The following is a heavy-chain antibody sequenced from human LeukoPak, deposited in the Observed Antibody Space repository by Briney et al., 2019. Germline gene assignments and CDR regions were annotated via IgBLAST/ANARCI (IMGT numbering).Heavy chain of an antibody. J-gene: IGHJ4*02. D-gene: IGHD1-1*01. V-gene: IGHV3-7*01. Sequence: PGGSLRLSCAASAFTFSNYWMSLVRQAPGKGLEWVANIRQDGSEKYYVDSMRGRFTISRDNAKNSLYLQMSSLRAEDTAVYYCARSTAGLDYWGQGTLVTVSS. CDR3: ARSTAGLDY. CDR2: IRQDGSEK. CDR1: AFTFSNYW.